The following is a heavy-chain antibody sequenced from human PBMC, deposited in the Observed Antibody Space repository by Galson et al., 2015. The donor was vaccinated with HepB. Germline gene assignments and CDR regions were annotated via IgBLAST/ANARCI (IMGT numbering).Heavy chain of an antibody. CDR2: ISPMFGTA. CDR3: ARRRGIVVVTAWDDAFDI. J-gene: IGHJ3*02. V-gene: IGHV1-69*13. D-gene: IGHD2-21*02. CDR1: GGSFSGSA. Sequence: SVKVSCKASGGSFSGSAFNWVRQAHGQGLELMGGISPMFGTAKKTQKFQGRVTITADESTRTVYMELSSLRSEDTAMYYCARRRGIVVVTAWDDAFDIWGQGTMVTVSS.